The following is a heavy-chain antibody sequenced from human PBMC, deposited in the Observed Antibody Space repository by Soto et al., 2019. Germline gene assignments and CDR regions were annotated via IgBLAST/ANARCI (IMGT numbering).Heavy chain of an antibody. CDR3: ATVPVGTYGVWNY. J-gene: IGHJ4*02. CDR2: INPGGSIT. CDR1: GFTFSSYW. V-gene: IGHV3-74*01. D-gene: IGHD2-8*01. Sequence: EEQLVESGGGLVQPGGSLRLSCAASGFTFSSYWMHWVRQAPGKGLVWVSRINPGGSITTYADSVKGRFTISRDNAKNTLYLKMNSLRGDDTAVYYCATVPVGTYGVWNYWGQGALGTVSS.